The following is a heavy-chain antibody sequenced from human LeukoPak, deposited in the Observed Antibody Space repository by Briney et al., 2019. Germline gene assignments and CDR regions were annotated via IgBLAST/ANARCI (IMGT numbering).Heavy chain of an antibody. CDR2: IYYSGSP. J-gene: IGHJ4*02. Sequence: SETLSLTCTVSGYSISGSSYYWGWIRQPPGKGLEWIGSIYYSGSPYYNPSLKSRVTISVDTSKNQFYLKLSSVTAADTAVYYCARQSRIVAPFDYWGQGTLVTVSS. CDR3: ARQSRIVAPFDY. CDR1: GYSISGSSYY. V-gene: IGHV4-39*07. D-gene: IGHD5-12*01.